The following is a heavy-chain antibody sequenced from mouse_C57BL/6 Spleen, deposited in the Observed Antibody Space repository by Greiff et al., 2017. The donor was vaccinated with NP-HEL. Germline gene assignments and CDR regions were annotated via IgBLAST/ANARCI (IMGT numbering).Heavy chain of an antibody. CDR2: ISYSGST. Sequence: EVQLQQSGPGMVKPSQSLSLTCTVTGYSITSGYDWHWIRHFPGNKLEWMGYISYSGSTNYNPSLKSRISISHDTSKNHFFLKLNSVTTEDTATYYWARGGLRRDWFAYWGQGTLVTVSA. CDR3: ARGGLRRDWFAY. D-gene: IGHD2-4*01. CDR1: GYSITSGYD. V-gene: IGHV3-1*01. J-gene: IGHJ3*01.